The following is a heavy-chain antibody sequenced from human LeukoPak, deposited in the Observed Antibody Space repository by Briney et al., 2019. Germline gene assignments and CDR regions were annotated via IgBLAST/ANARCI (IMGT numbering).Heavy chain of an antibody. D-gene: IGHD3-3*01. CDR2: INHSGST. J-gene: IGHJ5*02. CDR3: ARPGYDFWSGNDSWFDP. CDR1: GGSFSGYY. Sequence: SETLSLTCAVYGGSFSGYYWSWIRQPPGKGLEWIGEINHSGSTNYNPSLKSRVTISVDTSKNQFSLKLSSVTAADTAVYYCARPGYDFWSGNDSWFDPWGQGTLVTVSS. V-gene: IGHV4-34*01.